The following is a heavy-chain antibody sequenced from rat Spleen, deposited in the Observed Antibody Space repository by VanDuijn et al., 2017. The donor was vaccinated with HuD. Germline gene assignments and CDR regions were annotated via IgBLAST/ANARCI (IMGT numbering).Heavy chain of an antibody. CDR3: TRAPGPTVDVMDA. Sequence: QVQLKESGPGLVQPSETLSLTCTVSGFSLTTYSVSWVRQPPGKGLEWMGGIWGDGSTNYNSALKSRLSISRDTSKSQVFLKMNSLQTEDTAIYFCTRAPGPTVDVMDAWGQVASVTVSS. CDR1: GFSLTTYS. V-gene: IGHV2-15*01. CDR2: IWGDGST. D-gene: IGHD1-1*01. J-gene: IGHJ4*01.